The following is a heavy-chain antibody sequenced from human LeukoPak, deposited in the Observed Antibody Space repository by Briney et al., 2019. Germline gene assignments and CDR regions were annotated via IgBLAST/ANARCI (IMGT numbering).Heavy chain of an antibody. D-gene: IGHD6-13*01. J-gene: IGHJ6*04. V-gene: IGHV3-23*01. CDR3: AKDGLYSSSWFPPPLGMDV. CDR2: ISCRGCST. Sequence: GGSLRLSCAASGFTFSSYAMSWVRQAPGKGLDWVASISCRGCSTYYPDSVNGRFTISRDNSKNTLYLQMISLRAEDTAVYYCAKDGLYSSSWFPPPLGMDVWGKGTTVTVSS. CDR1: GFTFSSYA.